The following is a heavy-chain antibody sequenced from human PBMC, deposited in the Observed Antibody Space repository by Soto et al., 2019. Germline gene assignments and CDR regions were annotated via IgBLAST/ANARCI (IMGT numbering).Heavy chain of an antibody. CDR2: IYYSGST. CDR3: ARGVYENYYDSSDNFDY. CDR1: GGSISSGGYY. J-gene: IGHJ4*02. D-gene: IGHD3-22*01. V-gene: IGHV4-31*03. Sequence: QVQLQESGPGLVKPSQTLSLTCTVSGGSISSGGYYWSWIRQHPGKGLEWIGYIYYSGSTYYNQSLKSRITISVDTSKNQFSLKLSSVTAADTAVYYCARGVYENYYDSSDNFDYWGQGTLVTVSS.